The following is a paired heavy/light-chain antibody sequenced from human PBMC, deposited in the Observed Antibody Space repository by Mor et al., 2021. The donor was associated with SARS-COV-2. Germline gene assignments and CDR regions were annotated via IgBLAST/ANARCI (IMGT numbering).Light chain of an antibody. J-gene: IGKJ2*01. CDR1: QSVHSN. Sequence: EIVMTQSPATLSVFPGERATLSCRASQSVHSNLAWYQQKPGQAPRLLIYGASTRASGIPARFTGSGSGTQFTLNISSLQSEDFAVYFCQQYNVWPIYTFGQGTKLEIK. CDR2: GAS. V-gene: IGKV3-15*01. CDR3: QQYNVWPIYT.
Heavy chain of an antibody. CDR1: GFNFSNFA. V-gene: IGHV3-23*01. CDR3: AKIGSGWSPDY. CDR2: ISASGQST. Sequence: EVQVLESGGGLVQPGGSLRLSCAASGFNFSNFAMNWVRQAPGKGLEWVSTISASGQSTYFADSVSGRFSISRDNAKNTLFLQMDSLRAEDTAVYYCAKIGSGWSPDYWGLGTLVIVSS. J-gene: IGHJ4*02. D-gene: IGHD6-19*01.